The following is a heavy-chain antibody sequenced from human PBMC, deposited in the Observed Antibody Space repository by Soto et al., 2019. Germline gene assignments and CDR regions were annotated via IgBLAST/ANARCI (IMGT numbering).Heavy chain of an antibody. CDR1: GGSISSGDYY. Sequence: SETLSLTCTVSGGSISSGDYYWSWIRQPPGKGLEWIGYIYYSGSTYYNPSLKSRVTISVDTSKSQFSLKLSSVTAADTAVYYCARVRVIFGVVQNYFDYWGQGTLVTVSS. CDR2: IYYSGST. J-gene: IGHJ4*02. CDR3: ARVRVIFGVVQNYFDY. D-gene: IGHD3-3*01. V-gene: IGHV4-30-4*01.